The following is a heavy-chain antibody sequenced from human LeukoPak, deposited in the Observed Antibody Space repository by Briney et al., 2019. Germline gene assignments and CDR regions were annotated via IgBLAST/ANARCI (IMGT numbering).Heavy chain of an antibody. CDR1: GGSISSYY. V-gene: IGHV4-59*01. CDR2: IYYSGST. D-gene: IGHD3-22*01. J-gene: IGHJ4*02. Sequence: PSETLSLTCTVSGGSISSYYWSWIRQPPGKGQEWIGYIYYSGSTNYNPSLKSRVTISVETSKNQFSLKLSSVTAADTAVYYCARVTGYMIEDYFDYWGQGTLVTVSS. CDR3: ARVTGYMIEDYFDY.